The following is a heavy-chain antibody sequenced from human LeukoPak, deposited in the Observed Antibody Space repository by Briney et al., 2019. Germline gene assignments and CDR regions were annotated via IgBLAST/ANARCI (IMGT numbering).Heavy chain of an antibody. CDR1: GGSISSHY. CDR2: IYYSGST. V-gene: IGHV4-59*11. CDR3: ARDGYPDIVVVPAANWFDP. D-gene: IGHD2-2*01. J-gene: IGHJ5*02. Sequence: SETLSLTCTVSGGSISSHYWSWIRQPPGKGLEWIGYIYYSGSTNYNPSLKSRVTISVDTSKNQSSLKLSSVTAADTAVYYCARDGYPDIVVVPAANWFDPWGQGTLVTVSS.